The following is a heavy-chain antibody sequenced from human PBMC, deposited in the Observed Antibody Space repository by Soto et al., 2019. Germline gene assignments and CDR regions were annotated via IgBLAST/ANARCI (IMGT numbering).Heavy chain of an antibody. CDR1: GFSLSTSGVV. D-gene: IGHD5-18*01. J-gene: IGHJ4*02. Sequence: GSGPTLVNPTQTLTLTCTFSGFSLSTSGVVVGWIRQPPGKALEWLALIYWNDDKHHSPSLKSRLTITKDTSKNQVVLTLTNMDPVDTATYYCVRNEYTYGVDYWGQGTLVTVSS. V-gene: IGHV2-5*01. CDR2: IYWNDDK. CDR3: VRNEYTYGVDY.